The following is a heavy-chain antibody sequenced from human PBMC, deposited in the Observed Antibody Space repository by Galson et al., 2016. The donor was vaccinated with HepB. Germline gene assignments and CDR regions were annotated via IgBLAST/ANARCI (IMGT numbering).Heavy chain of an antibody. CDR3: ARASSSWGRGYFDY. D-gene: IGHD6-13*01. V-gene: IGHV3-30*03. CDR1: GFTFSYAW. CDR2: ISYDGSNK. Sequence: SLRLSCAASGFTFSYAWMTRVRQAPGKGLEWVALISYDGSNKYYADSVKGRFTISRDNSKNTLYLQMNSLRAEDTAVYYCARASSSWGRGYFDYWGQGTLVTVSS. J-gene: IGHJ4*02.